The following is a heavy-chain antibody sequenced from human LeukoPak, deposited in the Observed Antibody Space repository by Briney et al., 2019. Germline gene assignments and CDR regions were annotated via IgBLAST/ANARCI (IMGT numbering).Heavy chain of an antibody. CDR1: GGSISSSSYY. CDR2: IYYSGST. V-gene: IGHV4-39*01. Sequence: SETLSLTCTVSGGSISSSSYYWGWIRQSAGKGLEWIGSIYYSGSTYYNPSLKSRVTISVDTSKNQFSLKLGSVTAADTAVYYCASPTTMTTAIEYWGQGTLVTVSS. J-gene: IGHJ4*02. D-gene: IGHD4-17*01. CDR3: ASPTTMTTAIEY.